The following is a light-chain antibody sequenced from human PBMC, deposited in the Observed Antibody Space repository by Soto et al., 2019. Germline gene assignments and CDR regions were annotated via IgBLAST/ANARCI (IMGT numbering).Light chain of an antibody. J-gene: IGLJ2*01. CDR1: GSDVGGYNY. V-gene: IGLV2-14*03. CDR2: DVS. CDR3: SSYTSGSIRVV. Sequence: QSALTQPASVSGSPGQSITISCTGTGSDVGGYNYVSWYQQHPGKAPKVMIYDVSKRPSGISNRFSGSKSGNTASLTISGLQTEDEADYYCSSYTSGSIRVVFGGGTKLTVL.